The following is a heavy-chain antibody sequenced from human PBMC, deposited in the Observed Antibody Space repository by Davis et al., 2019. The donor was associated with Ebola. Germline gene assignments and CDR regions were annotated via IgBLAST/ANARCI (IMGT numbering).Heavy chain of an antibody. CDR2: IRTYDGNT. V-gene: IGHV1-18*04. J-gene: IGHJ6*04. CDR1: GYTFINYG. CDR3: ARDAMLYYDILTGYGGGMDV. D-gene: IGHD3-9*01. Sequence: ASVKVSCKTSGYTFINYGVTWVRQAPGEGLEWLGWIRTYDGNTNYAQKLQDRVTMTTDTSTSTAYMELRSLRSDDTAVYYCARDAMLYYDILTGYGGGMDVWGKGTTVTVSS.